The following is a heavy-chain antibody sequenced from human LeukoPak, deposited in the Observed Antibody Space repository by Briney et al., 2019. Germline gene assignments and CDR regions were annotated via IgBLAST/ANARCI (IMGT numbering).Heavy chain of an antibody. V-gene: IGHV4-39*01. CDR1: GGSINSSSYC. J-gene: IGHJ4*02. CDR3: ARHSGSTVTTDSDY. Sequence: PSETLSLTCTVSGGSINSSSYCWGWIRQPPGKGLEWIGSIYYTGSTYYNPSLKNRVTISVDTSKNQFSLKLSSVTAADTAVYYCARHSGSTVTTDSDYWGQGTLVTVSS. D-gene: IGHD4-11*01. CDR2: IYYTGST.